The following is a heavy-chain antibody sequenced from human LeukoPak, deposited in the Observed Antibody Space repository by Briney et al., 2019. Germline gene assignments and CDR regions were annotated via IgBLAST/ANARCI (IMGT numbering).Heavy chain of an antibody. CDR2: ISAYNGNT. Sequence: GASVKVSCKASGYTFTGYYMHWVRQAPGQGLEWMGWISAYNGNTNYAQKLQGRVTMTTDTSTSTAYMELRSLRSDDTAVYYCARGSGYDYVWGSYRRAGLHDAFDIWGQGTMVTVSS. D-gene: IGHD3-16*02. CDR1: GYTFTGYY. J-gene: IGHJ3*02. CDR3: ARGSGYDYVWGSYRRAGLHDAFDI. V-gene: IGHV1-18*04.